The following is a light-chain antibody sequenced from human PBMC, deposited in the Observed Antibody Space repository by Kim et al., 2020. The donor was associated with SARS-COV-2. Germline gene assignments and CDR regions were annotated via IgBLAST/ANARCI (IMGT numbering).Light chain of an antibody. CDR3: QQRSNWRWT. CDR2: DAS. Sequence: EIVLTQSPATLSLSPGERATLSCRASQSVSSYLAWYQQKPGQAPRLLIYDASNRATGIPARFSGSGSGTDFTLTISILEPEDFAVYYCQQRSNWRWTFGQGTKVDIK. CDR1: QSVSSY. J-gene: IGKJ1*01. V-gene: IGKV3-11*01.